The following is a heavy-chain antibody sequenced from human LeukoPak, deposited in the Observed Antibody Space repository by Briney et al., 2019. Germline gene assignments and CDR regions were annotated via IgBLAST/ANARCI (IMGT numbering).Heavy chain of an antibody. D-gene: IGHD2-15*01. V-gene: IGHV4-34*01. Sequence: SETLSLTCAVYGGSFSGYYWSWIRQPPGKGLEWIGEINHSGSTNYNPSLKSRVTISVDTSKNQFSLKLSSVTAADTAVYYCARESYCSGGSCYPNFDYWGQGTLVTVSS. CDR1: GGSFSGYY. CDR3: ARESYCSGGSCYPNFDY. CDR2: INHSGST. J-gene: IGHJ4*02.